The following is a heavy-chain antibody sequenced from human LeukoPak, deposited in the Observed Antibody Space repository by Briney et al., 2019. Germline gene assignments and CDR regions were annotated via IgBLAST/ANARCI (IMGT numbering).Heavy chain of an antibody. CDR2: ISSSSSYI. D-gene: IGHD5-24*01. CDR3: ARDPWGEMAY. V-gene: IGHV3-21*01. CDR1: GFTFSSYS. J-gene: IGHJ4*02. Sequence: GGSLRLSCAASGFTFSSYSMTWVRQAPGKGLEWVSSISSSSSYIYYADSVKGRFTISRDNAKNSLYLQMNSLGAEDTAVYFCARDPWGEMAYWGQGTLVTVSS.